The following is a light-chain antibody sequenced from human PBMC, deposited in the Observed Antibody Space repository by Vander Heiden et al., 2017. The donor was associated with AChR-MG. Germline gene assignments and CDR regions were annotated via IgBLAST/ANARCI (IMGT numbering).Light chain of an antibody. CDR1: SSSIGSNT. CDR2: TNN. Sequence: QSVLTQPPSASGTPAQTVTLSCSGGSSSIGSNTVNWYQQVPGTAPKLLISTNNQRPSGVPDRFSGSKSVTSASLAISGLQSEDEADYYCSAWDNSLSVWVFGGGTKLTVL. V-gene: IGLV1-44*01. CDR3: SAWDNSLSVWV. J-gene: IGLJ3*02.